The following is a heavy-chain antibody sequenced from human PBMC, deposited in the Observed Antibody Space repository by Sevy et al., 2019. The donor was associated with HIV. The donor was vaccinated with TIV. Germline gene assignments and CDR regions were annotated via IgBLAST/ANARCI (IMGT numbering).Heavy chain of an antibody. CDR3: TRPLATADTPEYFFDY. J-gene: IGHJ4*02. CDR1: GFTFGDYA. D-gene: IGHD5-12*01. CDR2: IRRNSHEPYGGTT. Sequence: GGSLRLSCTSSGFTFGDYAMSWFRQAPGKGLEWVAFIRRNSHEPYGGTTDYAASVKGRFTISRTDSQSIAYLQMNSLKTEDTAVYYCTRPLATADTPEYFFDYWGQGILVTVSS. V-gene: IGHV3-49*03.